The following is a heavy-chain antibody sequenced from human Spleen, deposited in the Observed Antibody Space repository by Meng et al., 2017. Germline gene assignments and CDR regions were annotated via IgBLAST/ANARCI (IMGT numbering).Heavy chain of an antibody. V-gene: IGHV1-18*01. D-gene: IGHD6-13*01. CDR1: GYTFTSFG. Sequence: QVQLGRSGVEVKKPGASVKVCCKASGYTFTSFGITWVRQAPGQGLEWMGWISTYNANTNYAQKFQGRVTMTTDTSTSTASMELSGLRSDDTAMYYCVRDEDISAAGKLFGDYWGQGTLVTVSS. CDR3: VRDEDISAAGKLFGDY. CDR2: ISTYNANT. J-gene: IGHJ4*02.